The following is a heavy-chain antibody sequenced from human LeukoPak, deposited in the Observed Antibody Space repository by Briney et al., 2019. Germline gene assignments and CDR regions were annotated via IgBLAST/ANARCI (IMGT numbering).Heavy chain of an antibody. CDR3: ATAFSNYDFWSGYSAYYYYYYMDV. Sequence: GGSLRLSCAASGFTFSSYAMRWVRQAPGKGLEWGSAISGSGGSTYYADSVKGRFTISRDNSKNTLYLQMDSLSAADTAVYYCATAFSNYDFWSGYSAYYYYYYMDVWGKGTTVTVSS. D-gene: IGHD3-3*01. CDR2: ISGSGGST. J-gene: IGHJ6*03. V-gene: IGHV3-23*01. CDR1: GFTFSSYA.